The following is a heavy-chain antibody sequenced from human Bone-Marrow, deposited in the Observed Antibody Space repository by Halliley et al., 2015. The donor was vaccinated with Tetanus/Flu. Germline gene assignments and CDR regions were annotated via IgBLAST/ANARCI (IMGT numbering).Heavy chain of an antibody. CDR1: GYSFTSYG. CDR3: ARYALGKNWFDP. V-gene: IGHV1-18*04. J-gene: IGHJ5*02. CDR2: ISVYNGNT. Sequence: QLVQSGAEVKKPGASVKVSCKASGYSFTSYGISWVRQAPGQGLEWVGWISVYNGNTDYEQKFQGRLTMTTDTSTSTAYMELRSLRSDDTAVYYCARYALGKNWFDPWGQGTLVTVSS. D-gene: IGHD7-27*01.